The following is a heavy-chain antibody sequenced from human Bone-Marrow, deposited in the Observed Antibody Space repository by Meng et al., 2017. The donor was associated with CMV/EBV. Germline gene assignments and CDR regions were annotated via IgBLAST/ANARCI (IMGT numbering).Heavy chain of an antibody. D-gene: IGHD3-3*01. Sequence: SETLSLTCSVSGGSISSYYWSWIRQPPGKGLQWIVYLYYSGSTNYNPSLKSRVAISVDTSKNQFSLKLSSVTAADTAVYYCARNNYDFWSGGPYYYGMDVWGQGTTVTVSS. V-gene: IGHV4-59*01. CDR3: ARNNYDFWSGGPYYYGMDV. CDR2: LYYSGST. CDR1: GGSISSYY. J-gene: IGHJ6*02.